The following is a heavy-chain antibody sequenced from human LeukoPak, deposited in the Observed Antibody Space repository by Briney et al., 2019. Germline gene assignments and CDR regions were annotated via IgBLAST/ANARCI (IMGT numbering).Heavy chain of an antibody. CDR3: AKFGDGYNPFDY. CDR1: GFTFDDYA. CDR2: ISGDGGST. Sequence: GGSLRLSCAASGFTFDDYAMHWVRQAPGKGLEWVSLISGDGGSTYYADSVKGRFTISRDNSKNSLYLQMNSLRTEVTALYYCAKFGDGYNPFDYWGQGTLVTVSS. J-gene: IGHJ4*02. V-gene: IGHV3-43*02. D-gene: IGHD5-24*01.